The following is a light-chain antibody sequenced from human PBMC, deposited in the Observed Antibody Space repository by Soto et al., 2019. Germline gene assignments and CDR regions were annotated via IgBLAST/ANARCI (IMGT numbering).Light chain of an antibody. J-gene: IGLJ1*01. Sequence: QSALTQPPSASGTPGQRVTISCSGSRSNIGSNNVNWYQQLPGTAPKLLMYTNNQRPSGVPDRFSGSRSGTSASLAISGLQSEDEADYYCAAWDDSLNGFVFGTGTKLTVL. CDR1: RSNIGSNN. V-gene: IGLV1-44*01. CDR3: AAWDDSLNGFV. CDR2: TNN.